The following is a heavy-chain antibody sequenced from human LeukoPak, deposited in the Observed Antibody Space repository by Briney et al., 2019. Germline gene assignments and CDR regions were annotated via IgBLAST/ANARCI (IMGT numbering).Heavy chain of an antibody. CDR2: ISAYDGNT. Sequence: GASVKVSCKASGYTFTGYYMHWVRQAPGQGFEWMGWISAYDGNTDYAQKLQGRVTMTTDTSTGTAYMELRSLRFEDTAVYYCARGVGSAFDIWGQGTMVTVSS. CDR1: GYTFTGYY. J-gene: IGHJ3*02. V-gene: IGHV1-18*04. CDR3: ARGVGSAFDI. D-gene: IGHD2-15*01.